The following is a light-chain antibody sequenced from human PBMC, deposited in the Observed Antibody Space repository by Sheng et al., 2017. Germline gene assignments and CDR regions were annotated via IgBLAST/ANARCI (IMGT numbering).Light chain of an antibody. CDR3: QQYNNWPPGT. CDR1: QSVSSN. CDR2: AAS. J-gene: IGKJ1*01. Sequence: EIVMTQSPATLSVSPAERATLSCRASQSVSSNLAWYQQKPGQAPRLLIYAASTRATDIPARFSGSGSGTEFTLTISSLQSEDFAVYYCQQYNNWPPGTFGQGPRWKSN. V-gene: IGKV3-15*01.